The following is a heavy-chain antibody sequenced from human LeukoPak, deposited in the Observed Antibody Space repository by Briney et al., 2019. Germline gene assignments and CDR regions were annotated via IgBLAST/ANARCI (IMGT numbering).Heavy chain of an antibody. V-gene: IGHV1-2*02. CDR2: INPNSGGT. CDR1: GNTFTGQH. CDR3: ARERPKEQAFDI. Sequence: ASVKVSCKASGNTFTGQHMHWVRQAPGQGLEWMGWINPNSGGTHYAQKFQGRVTMTRDTSISTAYMELSRLRSDDTAVYYCARERPKEQAFDIWGQGTMVTVSS. D-gene: IGHD1-26*01. J-gene: IGHJ3*02.